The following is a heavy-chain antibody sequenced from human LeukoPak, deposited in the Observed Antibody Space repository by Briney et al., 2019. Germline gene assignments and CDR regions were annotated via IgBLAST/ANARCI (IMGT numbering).Heavy chain of an antibody. CDR2: IYTSGST. Sequence: PSQTLSRTCTVSGGSISSGSYYWSWIRQPAGKGLEWIGRIYTSGSTNYNPSLKSRVTISVDTSKNQFSLKLSPVTAADTAVYYCAREGGTTVTTLDYYYYYGMDVWGQGTTVTVSS. CDR1: GGSISSGSYY. J-gene: IGHJ6*02. CDR3: AREGGTTVTTLDYYYYYGMDV. D-gene: IGHD4-17*01. V-gene: IGHV4-61*02.